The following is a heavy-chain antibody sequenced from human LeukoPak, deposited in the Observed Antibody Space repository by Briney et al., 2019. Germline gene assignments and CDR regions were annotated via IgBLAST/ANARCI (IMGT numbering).Heavy chain of an antibody. CDR3: AKARGGYSSSSLDY. Sequence: FIRYDGSNKYYADSVKGRFTISRDNSKNTLYLQMNSLRAEDTALYYCAKARGGYSSSSLDYWGQGTLVTVSS. CDR2: IRYDGSNK. J-gene: IGHJ4*02. D-gene: IGHD6-13*01. V-gene: IGHV3-30*02.